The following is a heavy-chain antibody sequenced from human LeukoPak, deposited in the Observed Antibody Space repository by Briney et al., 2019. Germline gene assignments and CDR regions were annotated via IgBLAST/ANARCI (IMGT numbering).Heavy chain of an antibody. D-gene: IGHD2-2*01. CDR3: ARGPYCSTTRCYAVTNWFDP. CDR2: IIPIFGTT. V-gene: IGHV1-69*05. J-gene: IGHJ5*02. CDR1: GGTPRGYI. Sequence: PSGKASCKPSGGTPRGYIISGVTQAPGQGHEGMGGIIPIFGTTKYAQKFHGRVTITTDESTSTAYMELSSLTSEDTAVYYCARGPYCSTTRCYAVTNWFDPWGQGTLVTVSS.